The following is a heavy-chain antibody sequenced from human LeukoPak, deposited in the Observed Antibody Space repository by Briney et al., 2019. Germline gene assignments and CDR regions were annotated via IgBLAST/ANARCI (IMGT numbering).Heavy chain of an antibody. CDR2: ISSTGGTT. J-gene: IGHJ4*02. CDR1: GFTFSSYA. Sequence: GGSLRLSCAASGFTFSSYAMSWVRQAPGKGLEWVSLISSTGGTTYYADSVKGRFTISRDNSENTLYLQMKSLRAEDTAVYYCARGEGLFDYWGQGTLVTVSS. V-gene: IGHV3-23*01. CDR3: ARGEGLFDY.